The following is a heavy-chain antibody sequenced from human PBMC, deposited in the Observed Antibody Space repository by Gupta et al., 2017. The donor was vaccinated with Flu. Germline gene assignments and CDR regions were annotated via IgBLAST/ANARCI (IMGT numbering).Heavy chain of an antibody. Sequence: EVQLVDSGGGLVKPGGSLRLSCAASGFPFSSYSMPCVRQAPGKGLEWVASISSSSSDIYYADSVKGRFTSSRDNAKNSLYLQMNSLRAEDTAVYYCARDLAEYSSSSGHYYYYYGMDVWGQGTTVTVSS. J-gene: IGHJ6*02. CDR2: ISSSSSDI. D-gene: IGHD6-6*01. CDR3: ARDLAEYSSSSGHYYYYYGMDV. CDR1: GFPFSSYS. V-gene: IGHV3-21*01.